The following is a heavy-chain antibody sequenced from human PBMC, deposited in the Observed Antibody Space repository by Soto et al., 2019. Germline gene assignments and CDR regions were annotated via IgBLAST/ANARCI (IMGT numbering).Heavy chain of an antibody. J-gene: IGHJ4*02. D-gene: IGHD1-20*01. CDR3: AREGDGIDY. V-gene: IGHV4-59*08. CDR1: GGSISSYY. Sequence: QVQLQESGPGLVKPSETLSLTCTVSGGSISSYYWSWIRQPPGKGLEWIGYIYYSGSTNYNPSLKSRVTISVDTSKNQFSLKLSSVTAADPAVYYCAREGDGIDYWGQGTLVTVSS. CDR2: IYYSGST.